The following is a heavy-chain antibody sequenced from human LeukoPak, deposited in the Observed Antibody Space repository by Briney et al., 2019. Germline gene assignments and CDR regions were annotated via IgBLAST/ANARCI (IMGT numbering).Heavy chain of an antibody. CDR2: IYHSGST. Sequence: SGTLSLTCAVSGGSISSNNWWGWVRQPPGKGLEWIGVIYHSGSTNYNPSLKSRINISVDKSKNKFSLNLSSVTAADTAVYYCARENCRGATCYSMWGAFDIWGQGTMVTV. V-gene: IGHV4-4*02. CDR1: GGSISSNNW. D-gene: IGHD2-15*01. J-gene: IGHJ3*02. CDR3: ARENCRGATCYSMWGAFDI.